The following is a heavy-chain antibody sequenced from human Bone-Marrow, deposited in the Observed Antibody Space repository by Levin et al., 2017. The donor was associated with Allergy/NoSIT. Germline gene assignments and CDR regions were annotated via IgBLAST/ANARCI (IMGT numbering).Heavy chain of an antibody. V-gene: IGHV4-34*01. CDR3: ARGQGRRYYDSSGYRIGYFQH. CDR2: INHSGST. CDR1: GGSFSGYY. J-gene: IGHJ1*01. D-gene: IGHD3-22*01. Sequence: SGGSLRLSCAVYGGSFSGYYWSWIRQPPGKGLEWIGEINHSGSTNYNPSLKSRVTISVDTSKNQFSLKLSSVTAADTAVYYCARGQGRRYYDSSGYRIGYFQHWGQGTLVTVSS.